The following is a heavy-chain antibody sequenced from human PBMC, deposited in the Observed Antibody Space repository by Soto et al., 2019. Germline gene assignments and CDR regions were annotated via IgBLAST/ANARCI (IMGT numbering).Heavy chain of an antibody. J-gene: IGHJ4*02. CDR1: GFTFGDYV. CDR2: IRSKAYGGTT. CDR3: TTNYYDSSGGSCYFDY. V-gene: IGHV3-49*03. D-gene: IGHD3-22*01. Sequence: GGSLRLSCTASGFTFGDYVMSWFRQAPGKGLEWVGFIRSKAYGGTTYYAASVKGRFTISRDDSKSIAYLQMNSLKTEDTAVYYCTTNYYDSSGGSCYFDYWGQGTLVTVSS.